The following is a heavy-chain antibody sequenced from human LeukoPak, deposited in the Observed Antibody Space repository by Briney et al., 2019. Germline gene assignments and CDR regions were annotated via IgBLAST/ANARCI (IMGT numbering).Heavy chain of an antibody. D-gene: IGHD3-9*01. CDR1: GGSISSGAYY. CDR2: IYYSEST. V-gene: IGHV4-30-4*01. J-gene: IGHJ4*02. CDR3: ASGRYFDWYPYYFDS. Sequence: SETLSLTCTVSGGSISSGAYYWSWIRQPPGKGLEWIGYIYYSESTYYNQSLNSRVTISVDTSKNQVSLGLTSVTAADTAVYYCASGRYFDWYPYYFDSWGQGTLVTVSS.